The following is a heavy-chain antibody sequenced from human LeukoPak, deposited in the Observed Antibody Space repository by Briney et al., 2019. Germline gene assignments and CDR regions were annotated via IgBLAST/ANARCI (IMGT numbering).Heavy chain of an antibody. Sequence: KSSETLSLTCAVYGGSFSGYYWSWIRQPPGKGLEWIGEINHSGSTNYNPSLKSRVTISVDTSKNQFSLKLRSVTAADTAVYYCARLSGDSSGWYYYYMDVWGKGTTVTISS. D-gene: IGHD3-22*01. CDR1: GGSFSGYY. CDR3: ARLSGDSSGWYYYYMDV. CDR2: INHSGST. V-gene: IGHV4-34*01. J-gene: IGHJ6*03.